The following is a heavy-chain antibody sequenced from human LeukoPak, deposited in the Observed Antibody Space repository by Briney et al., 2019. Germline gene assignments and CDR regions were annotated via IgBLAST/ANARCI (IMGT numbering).Heavy chain of an antibody. CDR2: IYFSGST. CDR3: ARNILGSDTFDI. D-gene: IGHD7-27*01. V-gene: IGHV4-31*03. CDR1: GGSISSGGHY. J-gene: IGHJ3*02. Sequence: KASQTLSLTCTVSGGSISSGGHYWSWIRQHPGRGLEWIGYIYFSGSTYYNPSLKSRVTISLDTSKNQFSLKLNSVTAAGTAIYYCARNILGSDTFDIWGQGTLVTVSS.